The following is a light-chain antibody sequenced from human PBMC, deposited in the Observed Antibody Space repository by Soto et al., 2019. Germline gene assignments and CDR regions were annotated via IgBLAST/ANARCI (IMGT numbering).Light chain of an antibody. CDR3: QQYAQAPGT. CDR1: QSVSSN. V-gene: IGKV3-15*01. J-gene: IGKJ1*01. Sequence: EIVMTQSPATVSVSPGERATLSCRASQSVSSNLAWYQQKPGQAPRLLIYGASTRATGIPARFSGSGSGTDFTLTISRLEPEDSAVYYCQQYAQAPGTFGQGTKVDI. CDR2: GAS.